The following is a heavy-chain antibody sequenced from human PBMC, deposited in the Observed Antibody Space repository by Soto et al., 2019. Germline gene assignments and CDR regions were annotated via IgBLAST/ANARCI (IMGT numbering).Heavy chain of an antibody. CDR2: IIPILGTA. V-gene: IGHV1-69*08. J-gene: IGHJ6*02. D-gene: IGHD3-3*01. Sequence: ASVKVSCKASGGSFSSYTISWVRQAPGQGLEWMGRIIPILGTANYAQKFQGRVTITADESTSTAYMELSSLRSEDTAVYYCARERTSITIFGVVSASATYYGMDVWGQGTTVTVSS. CDR3: ARERTSITIFGVVSASATYYGMDV. CDR1: GGSFSSYT.